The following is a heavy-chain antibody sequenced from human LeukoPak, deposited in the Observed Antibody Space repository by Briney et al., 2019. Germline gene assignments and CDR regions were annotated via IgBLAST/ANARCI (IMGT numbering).Heavy chain of an antibody. V-gene: IGHV5-51*01. CDR3: ARHHYCSGGSCYSDY. CDR2: IYPGDSDT. CDR1: GYSFTSYW. Sequence: PGEALQISCKGSGYSFTSYWIGWVRQMPGKGLEWMGIIYPGDSDTKYSPSFQGLVTISADKSISTAYLQWSSLKASDTAMYYCARHHYCSGGSCYSDYWGQGTLVTVSS. D-gene: IGHD2-15*01. J-gene: IGHJ4*02.